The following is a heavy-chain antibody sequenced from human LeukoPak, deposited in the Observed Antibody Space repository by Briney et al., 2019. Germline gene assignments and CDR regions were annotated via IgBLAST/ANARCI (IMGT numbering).Heavy chain of an antibody. CDR1: GFTVSSNY. J-gene: IGHJ3*02. CDR2: IYAGGST. CDR3: AKDYYGSGSYYSPHDAFDI. D-gene: IGHD3-10*01. Sequence: GGSLRLSCAASGFTVSSNYMSWVRQAPGKGLEWVSVIYAGGSTYYAESVKGRFTISRDNSKNTLYLQMNSLRPEDTAVYYCAKDYYGSGSYYSPHDAFDIWGQGTMVTVSS. V-gene: IGHV3-53*01.